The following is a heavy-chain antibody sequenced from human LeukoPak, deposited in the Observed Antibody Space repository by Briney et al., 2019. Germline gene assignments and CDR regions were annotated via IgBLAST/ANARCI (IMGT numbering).Heavy chain of an antibody. Sequence: GGSLRLSCSASGFTFSTYWMSWVRQAPGKGQECVANIKEDGSEKNYADSVKGRFTISRDNAKNSLYLQMISLGAEDTAVYYCARGYTCGYWGQGTLVIVSS. J-gene: IGHJ4*02. V-gene: IGHV3-7*04. CDR2: IKEDGSEK. D-gene: IGHD5-18*01. CDR1: GFTFSTYW. CDR3: ARGYTCGY.